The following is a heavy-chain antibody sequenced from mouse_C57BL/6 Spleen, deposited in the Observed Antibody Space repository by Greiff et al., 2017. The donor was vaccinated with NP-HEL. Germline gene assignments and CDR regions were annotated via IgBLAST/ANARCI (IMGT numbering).Heavy chain of an antibody. CDR1: GYSITSGYY. CDR2: ISYDGSN. D-gene: IGHD1-1*01. CDR3: ARGVYYGSSYFWYFDV. J-gene: IGHJ1*03. Sequence: EVKLQESGPGLVKPSQSLSLTCSVTGYSITSGYYWNWIRQFPGNKLEWMGYISYDGSNNYNPSLKNRISITRDTSKNQFFLKLNSVTTEDTATYYCARGVYYGSSYFWYFDVWGTGTTVTVSS. V-gene: IGHV3-6*01.